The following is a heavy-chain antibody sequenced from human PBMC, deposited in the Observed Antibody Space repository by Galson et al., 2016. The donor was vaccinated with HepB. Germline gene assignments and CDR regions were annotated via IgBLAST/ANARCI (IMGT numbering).Heavy chain of an antibody. J-gene: IGHJ4*02. CDR3: ATGPPSYYYDSSGYYSG. CDR1: GFTVSNNY. Sequence: SLRLSCAASGFTVSNNYMRWVRQAPGKGLEWLSYITSTGSYTNYAGSVKGRFTVSRDNAKNSLYLQMNSLRAEDTAVYYCATGPPSYYYDSSGYYSGWGQGTLVTVSS. V-gene: IGHV3-11*06. D-gene: IGHD3-22*01. CDR2: ITSTGSYT.